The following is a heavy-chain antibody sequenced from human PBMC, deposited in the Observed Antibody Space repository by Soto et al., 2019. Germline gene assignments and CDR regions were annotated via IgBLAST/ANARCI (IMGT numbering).Heavy chain of an antibody. CDR1: GGTFSSYA. D-gene: IGHD3-22*01. V-gene: IGHV1-69*13. CDR3: ARAGYYYDSSGYYRL. CDR2: IIPIFGTA. Sequence: SVKVSCKASGGTFSSYAISWVRQAPGQGLEWMGGIIPIFGTANYAQKFQGRVTITADESTSTAYMELSSLRSEDTAVYYCARAGYYYDSSGYYRLWGQGTLVTVSS. J-gene: IGHJ4*02.